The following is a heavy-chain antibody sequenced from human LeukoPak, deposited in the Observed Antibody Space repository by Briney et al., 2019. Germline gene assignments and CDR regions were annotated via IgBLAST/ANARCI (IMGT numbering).Heavy chain of an antibody. D-gene: IGHD5-24*01. CDR1: GYTFTNYY. Sequence: ASVKLSCKASGYTFTNYYIHCVRQAAGQGLEWMGLINPGGDNTDYAQNFQGRVTMTRDTSTGTVYMGLSSLRSEDPAVYYCARIRDGDNDAYDIWGQGTMVTVSS. CDR2: INPGGDNT. CDR3: ARIRDGDNDAYDI. J-gene: IGHJ3*02. V-gene: IGHV1-46*01.